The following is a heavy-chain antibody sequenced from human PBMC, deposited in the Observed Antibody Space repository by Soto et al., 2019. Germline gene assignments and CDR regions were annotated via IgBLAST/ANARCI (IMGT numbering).Heavy chain of an antibody. CDR1: GGTFSSYT. D-gene: IGHD4-17*01. J-gene: IGHJ3*02. CDR3: ARDYGDTRGDI. Sequence: QVQLVQSGAEVKKPGSSVKVSCKASGGTFSSYTISWVRQAPGQGLEWMGRSIPILGIANYAQKFQGRVTITADKSTSTAYMELSSLRSEDTAVYYCARDYGDTRGDIWGQGTMVTVSS. V-gene: IGHV1-69*08. CDR2: SIPILGIA.